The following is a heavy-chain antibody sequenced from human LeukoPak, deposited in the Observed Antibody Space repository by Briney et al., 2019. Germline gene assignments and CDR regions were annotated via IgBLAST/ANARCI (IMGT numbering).Heavy chain of an antibody. V-gene: IGHV3-74*01. CDR2: INSDGSST. D-gene: IGHD1-26*01. J-gene: IGHJ6*02. Sequence: GGSLRLSCAASGFTFSSYWMHWVRHAPGKGLVWVSRINSDGSSTSYADSVKGRFTISRDNAKNTLYLQMNSLRAEDTAVYYCARVRRWELRLGYYYYGMDVWGQGTTVTVSS. CDR1: GFTFSSYW. CDR3: ARVRRWELRLGYYYYGMDV.